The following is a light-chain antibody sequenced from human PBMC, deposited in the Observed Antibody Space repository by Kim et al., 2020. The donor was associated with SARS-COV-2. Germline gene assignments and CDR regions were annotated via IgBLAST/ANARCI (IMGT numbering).Light chain of an antibody. V-gene: IGKV3D-20*02. J-gene: IGKJ4*01. Sequence: EIVLTQSPGTLSLSPGERATLSCRASQTISSNYFAWYQQKPGQAPRLLIYDASNRATGIPARFSGSGSGTDFTLTISSLEPEDFAVYYCQQRGDWPITFGGGTKVDIK. CDR3: QQRGDWPIT. CDR1: QTISSNY. CDR2: DAS.